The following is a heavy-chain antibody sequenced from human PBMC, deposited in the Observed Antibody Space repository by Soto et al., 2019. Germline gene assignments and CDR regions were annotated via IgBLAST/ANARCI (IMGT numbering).Heavy chain of an antibody. J-gene: IGHJ4*02. CDR1: GYSFTSYW. CDR2: IDPSDSYT. V-gene: IGHV5-10-1*01. CDR3: ARQMRYYGSGSYYNPFDY. Sequence: GESLKISCKGSGYSFTSYWISWVRQMPGKGLEWMGRIDPSDSYTNYSPSFQGHVTISADKSISTAYLQWSSLKASDTAMYYCARQMRYYGSGSYYNPFDYWGQGTLVTVSS. D-gene: IGHD3-10*01.